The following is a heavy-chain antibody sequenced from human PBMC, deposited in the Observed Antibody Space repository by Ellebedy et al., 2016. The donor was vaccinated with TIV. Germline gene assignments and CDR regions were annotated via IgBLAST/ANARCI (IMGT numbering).Heavy chain of an antibody. D-gene: IGHD1-26*01. J-gene: IGHJ4*02. CDR1: SYTFSNFG. Sequence: AASVKVSCKASSYTFSNFGVSWVRQAPGQGLEWMGWISAYTGNTTYAQKLQDRVTMTTDTSTSTVYMELRSLRSDDTALYYCARDRGSYAFDFWGQGTLVTVS. CDR2: ISAYTGNT. V-gene: IGHV1-18*01. CDR3: ARDRGSYAFDF.